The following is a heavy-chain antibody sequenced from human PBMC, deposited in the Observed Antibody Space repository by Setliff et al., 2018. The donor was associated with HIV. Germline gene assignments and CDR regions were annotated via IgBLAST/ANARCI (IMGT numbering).Heavy chain of an antibody. Sequence: PGESLKISCAASGFSFSSYAMSWVRQAPGKGLEWVSGISGSGGSTYYADSVKGRFTISRDNSKNTLYLQMNSLRAEDTAVYYCAKDRGVVGWGQGTLVTVSS. D-gene: IGHD2-15*01. CDR2: ISGSGGST. J-gene: IGHJ4*02. CDR1: GFSFSSYA. V-gene: IGHV3-23*01. CDR3: AKDRGVVG.